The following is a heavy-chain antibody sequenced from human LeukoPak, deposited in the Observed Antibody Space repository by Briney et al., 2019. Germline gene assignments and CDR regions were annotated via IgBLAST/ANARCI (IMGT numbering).Heavy chain of an antibody. Sequence: SETLSLTCTVSGGSISSYYWSWIRQPPGKGLEWIGYIYYSGSTNYNPSLKSRVTISVDTSKNQFSLKLSSVTAADTAVYYCARVPDPSVNYYGMDVWGKGTTVTVSS. CDR2: IYYSGST. CDR1: GGSISSYY. CDR3: ARVPDPSVNYYGMDV. V-gene: IGHV4-59*01. D-gene: IGHD4-17*01. J-gene: IGHJ6*04.